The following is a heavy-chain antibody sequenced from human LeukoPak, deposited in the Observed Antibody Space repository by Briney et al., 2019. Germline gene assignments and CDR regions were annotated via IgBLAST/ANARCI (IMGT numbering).Heavy chain of an antibody. Sequence: SGGSLRLSCAASGFTFSSYGMHWVRQAPGKGLEWVAVIRYDGSNKFYGDSVKGRFTISRDNSNNTLYLQMSRLRAEDTAVYYCAKEHSSGWYVLDYWGLGTLVTVSS. D-gene: IGHD6-19*01. J-gene: IGHJ4*02. CDR2: IRYDGSNK. CDR1: GFTFSSYG. CDR3: AKEHSSGWYVLDY. V-gene: IGHV3-30*02.